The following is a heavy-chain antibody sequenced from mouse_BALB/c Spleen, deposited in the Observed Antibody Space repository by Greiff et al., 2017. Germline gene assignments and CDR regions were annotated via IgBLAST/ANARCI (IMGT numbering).Heavy chain of an antibody. CDR1: GYTFSSYW. CDR2: ILPGSGST. Sequence: VQLQQSGAELMKPGASVKISCKATGYTFSSYWIEWVKQRPGHGLEWIGEILPGSGSTNYNEKFKGKATFTADTSSNTAYMQLSSLTSEDSAVYYCARKGGDYDPYYYAMDYWGQGTSVTVSS. CDR3: ARKGGDYDPYYYAMDY. V-gene: IGHV1-9*01. D-gene: IGHD2-4*01. J-gene: IGHJ4*01.